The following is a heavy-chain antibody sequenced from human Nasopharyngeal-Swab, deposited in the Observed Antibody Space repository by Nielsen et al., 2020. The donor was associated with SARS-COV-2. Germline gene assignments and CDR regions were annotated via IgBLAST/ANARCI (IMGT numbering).Heavy chain of an antibody. V-gene: IGHV3-11*01. D-gene: IGHD3-10*01. CDR1: AFTFSSYY. CDR2: LSTSCRTT. CDR3: AREKEYQVLLDYYYHGLDV. Sequence: GGSLRLSCPASAFTFSSYYIAWVRQAPCKGLEWLSSLSTSCRTTDSADSVKGRFTIPSYNVNNLLFLQMNSLRVEDTAVYYCAREKEYQVLLDYYYHGLDVWGHGTAVTVSS. J-gene: IGHJ6*02.